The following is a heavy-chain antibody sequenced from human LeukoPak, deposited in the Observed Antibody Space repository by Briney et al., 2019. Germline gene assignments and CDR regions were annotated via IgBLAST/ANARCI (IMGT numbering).Heavy chain of an antibody. CDR1: GGSISSYY. Sequence: SETLSLTCTVSGGSISSYYWSWIRQPPGKGLEWIGYIYYSGSTNYNPSLKSRVTISVDTSKNQFSLKLSSVTAADTAVYYCARRTYSGYDPFYFDFWGQGTLVTVSS. J-gene: IGHJ4*02. CDR2: IYYSGST. CDR3: ARRTYSGYDPFYFDF. D-gene: IGHD5-12*01. V-gene: IGHV4-59*08.